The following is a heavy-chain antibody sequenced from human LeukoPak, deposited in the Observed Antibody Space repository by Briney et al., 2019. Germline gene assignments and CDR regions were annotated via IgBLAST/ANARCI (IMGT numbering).Heavy chain of an antibody. CDR1: GYTFTSYY. J-gene: IGHJ5*02. CDR3: ARDSSGWYIGFDP. V-gene: IGHV1-46*01. D-gene: IGHD6-19*01. CDR2: VNPSGGST. Sequence: ASVKVSCKASGYTFTSYYMHWVRQAPGQGLEWMGIVNPSGGSTSYAQKFQGRVTMTRDTSTSTVYMELSSLRSEDTAVYYCARDSSGWYIGFDPWGQGTLVTVSS.